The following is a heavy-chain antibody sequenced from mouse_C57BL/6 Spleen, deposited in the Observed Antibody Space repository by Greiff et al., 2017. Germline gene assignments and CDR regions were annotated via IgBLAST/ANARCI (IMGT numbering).Heavy chain of an antibody. V-gene: IGHV1-64*01. CDR1: GYTFTSYW. J-gene: IGHJ2*01. Sequence: QVQLQQPGAELVKPGASVKLSCKASGYTFTSYWMHWVKQRPGQGLEWIGMIHPNRGSTNYHEKFKSKATLTVDKSSSTAYMQRSSLTSVDSAVYYCARSGVVATERYSFDYWVQGTTLTVSS. CDR2: IHPNRGST. CDR3: ARSGVVATERYSFDY. D-gene: IGHD1-1*01.